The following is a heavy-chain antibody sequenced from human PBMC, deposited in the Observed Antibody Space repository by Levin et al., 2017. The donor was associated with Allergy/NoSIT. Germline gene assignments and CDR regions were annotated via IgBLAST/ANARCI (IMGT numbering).Heavy chain of an antibody. J-gene: IGHJ4*02. V-gene: IGHV3-23*01. CDR1: GFTFSSYA. D-gene: IGHD2-2*01. CDR2: ISGSGGST. Sequence: PGGSLRLSCAASGFTFSSYAMSWVRQAPGKGLEWVSAISGSGGSTYYADSVKGRFTISRDNSKNTLYLQMNSLRAEDTAVYYCAKAPGWFAAAITYFDYWGQGTLVTVSS. CDR3: AKAPGWFAAAITYFDY.